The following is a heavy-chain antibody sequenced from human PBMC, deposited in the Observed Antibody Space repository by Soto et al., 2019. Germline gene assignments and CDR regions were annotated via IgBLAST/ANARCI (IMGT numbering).Heavy chain of an antibody. CDR2: IIPIFGTA. CDR3: AYMEEASGSYPKSRGRFDY. D-gene: IGHD1-26*01. V-gene: IGHV1-69*13. Sequence: SVKVSCKASGGTFSSYAISWVRQAPGQGLEWMGGIIPIFGTANYAQKFQGRVTITADESTSTAYMELSSLRSEDTAVYYRAYMEEASGSYPKSRGRFDYWGQGTLVTVSS. CDR1: GGTFSSYA. J-gene: IGHJ4*02.